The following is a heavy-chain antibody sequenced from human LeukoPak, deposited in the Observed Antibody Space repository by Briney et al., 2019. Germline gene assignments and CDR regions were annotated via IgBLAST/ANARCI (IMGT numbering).Heavy chain of an antibody. CDR3: ARDRVGSGWPRPWYFEF. J-gene: IGHJ4*02. Sequence: ASVKVSCKPSGYTFTGYYLHWVRQAPGQGLEWMGWINPNTGATIYAEKFQGRVTMTGDTSIDTAYMEMRSLRSDDTAVYYCARDRVGSGWPRPWYFEFWGQGTLITVSS. CDR1: GYTFTGYY. CDR2: INPNTGAT. D-gene: IGHD6-19*01. V-gene: IGHV1-2*02.